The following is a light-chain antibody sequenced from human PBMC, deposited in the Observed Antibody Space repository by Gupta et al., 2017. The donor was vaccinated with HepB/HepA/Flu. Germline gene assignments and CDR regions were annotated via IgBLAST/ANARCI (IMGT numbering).Light chain of an antibody. V-gene: IGKV1-39*01. CDR1: QSISSY. J-gene: IGKJ4*01. Sequence: DIQMTQSPSSLSASVGDRVTITCRASQSISSYLNWYQQKPGKAPQLLIYAASSLQSGVPSRFSGSGSGTDFTLTISRLQPEDFATYYCQQSDSTPFTFGRGTKVDIK. CDR3: QQSDSTPFT. CDR2: AAS.